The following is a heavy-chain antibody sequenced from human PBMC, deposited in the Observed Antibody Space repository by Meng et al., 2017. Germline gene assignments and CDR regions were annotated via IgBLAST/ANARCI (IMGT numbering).Heavy chain of an antibody. CDR3: ARLEKSESNAFDI. Sequence: GSLRLSCAVSGYSISSGYYWGWIRQPPGKGLEWIGSIYHSGSTYYNPSLKSRVTISVDKSKNQFSLKLSSVTAADTAVYYCARLEKSESNAFDIWGQGTMVTVSS. CDR2: IYHSGST. V-gene: IGHV4-38-2*01. J-gene: IGHJ3*02. CDR1: GYSISSGYY. D-gene: IGHD3-10*01.